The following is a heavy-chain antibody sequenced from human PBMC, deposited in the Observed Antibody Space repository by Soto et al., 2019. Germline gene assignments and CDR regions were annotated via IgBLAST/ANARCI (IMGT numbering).Heavy chain of an antibody. Sequence: QVQLQQWGAGLLKPSETLSLTCAVYGGSFSGYYWSWIRQPPGKGLEWIGEINHSGSTNYNPSLKSRVTISVDTSKNQFSLKLSSVTAADTAVYYCASISQRLTFGGVIAHPFDYWGQGTLVTVSS. CDR2: INHSGST. J-gene: IGHJ4*02. CDR3: ASISQRLTFGGVIAHPFDY. D-gene: IGHD3-16*02. V-gene: IGHV4-34*01. CDR1: GGSFSGYY.